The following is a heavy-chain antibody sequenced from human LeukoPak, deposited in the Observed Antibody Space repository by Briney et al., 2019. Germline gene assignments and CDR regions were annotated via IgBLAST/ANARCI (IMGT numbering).Heavy chain of an antibody. CDR3: ARAMDYCGGDCYAYYYYMDV. V-gene: IGHV3-7*01. CDR1: GFTFSSHW. Sequence: PGGSLRLSCAASGFTFSSHWMNWVRQAPGEGLEWVASVKEDINENSYVDSTNGRFNISRDNAKNSLYLQMNSLRAEDTAVYYCARAMDYCGGDCYAYYYYMDVWGKGTTVTVSS. CDR2: VKEDINEN. D-gene: IGHD2-21*01. J-gene: IGHJ6*03.